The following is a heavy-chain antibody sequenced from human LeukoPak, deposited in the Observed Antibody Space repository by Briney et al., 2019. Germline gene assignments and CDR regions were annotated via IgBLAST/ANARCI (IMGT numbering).Heavy chain of an antibody. CDR2: ISRSGSTI. V-gene: IGHV3-48*03. J-gene: IGHJ4*02. CDR1: GFTFSSYA. D-gene: IGHD2-15*01. CDR3: ARDFCSGGSCYSRFPDY. Sequence: PGGSLRLSCAASGFTFSSYAMSWVRQAPAKGLEWVAYISRSGSTIYYADSVKGRFTISRDNAKNSLYLQMNSLRAEDTAVYYCARDFCSGGSCYSRFPDYWGQGTLVTVSP.